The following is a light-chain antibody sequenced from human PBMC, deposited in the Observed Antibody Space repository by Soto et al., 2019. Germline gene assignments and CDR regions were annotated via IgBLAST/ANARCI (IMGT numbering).Light chain of an antibody. Sequence: EIVLTQSPGTLSLSPGERATLSSRASQSVSSSYLAWYQQKPGQAPRLLIYGASSRATGIPDRFSGSGSGTDFTLTISRLEPEDFAVYYCQQYGSSPTWTFVQGTKV. CDR3: QQYGSSPTWT. V-gene: IGKV3-20*01. J-gene: IGKJ1*01. CDR2: GAS. CDR1: QSVSSSY.